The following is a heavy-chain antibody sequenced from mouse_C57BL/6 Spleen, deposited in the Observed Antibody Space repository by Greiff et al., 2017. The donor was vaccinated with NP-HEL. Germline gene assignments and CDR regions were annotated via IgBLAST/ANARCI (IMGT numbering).Heavy chain of an antibody. CDR3: ARDNYYGSSLDY. CDR2: ISYDGSN. V-gene: IGHV3-6*01. D-gene: IGHD1-1*01. CDR1: GYSITSGYY. J-gene: IGHJ2*01. Sequence: EVKVEESGPGLVKPSQSLSLTCSVPGYSITSGYYWNWVRQFPGNKLEWMGYISYDGSNNYNQSLNNRIPSTRDTSKNQFFLKLNSVTTVDTATYYCARDNYYGSSLDYGGQCTTLTVFS.